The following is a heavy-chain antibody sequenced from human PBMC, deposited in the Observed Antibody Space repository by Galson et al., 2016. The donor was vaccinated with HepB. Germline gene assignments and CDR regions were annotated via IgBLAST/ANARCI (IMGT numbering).Heavy chain of an antibody. D-gene: IGHD4-17*01. CDR1: GFTFSTYE. CDR2: ITTSGDT. CDR3: TRLNRYGAPRGGGLDV. V-gene: IGHV3-13*01. J-gene: IGHJ6*02. Sequence: SLRLSCAASGFTFSTYELHWVRQTSGIGLEWVSSITTSGDTYYAGSVKGRFTISRENVKSTLHLQMNSLGVEDTAVYYCTRLNRYGAPRGGGLDVWGQGTTVTVSS.